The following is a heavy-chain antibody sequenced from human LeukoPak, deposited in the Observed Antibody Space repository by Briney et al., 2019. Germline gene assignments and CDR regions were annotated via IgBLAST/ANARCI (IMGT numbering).Heavy chain of an antibody. J-gene: IGHJ3*02. CDR1: GFTFSTYA. CDR3: AKDITIFGVVTDDAFDI. Sequence: GGSLRLSCATSGFTFSTYAMSWVRQAPGKGLEWVSSITDIADSTYYGDSVKGRFTISRDNSKNTLYLQMNSLRAEDTAVYYCAKDITIFGVVTDDAFDIWGQGTMVTVSS. CDR2: ITDIADST. D-gene: IGHD3-3*01. V-gene: IGHV3-23*01.